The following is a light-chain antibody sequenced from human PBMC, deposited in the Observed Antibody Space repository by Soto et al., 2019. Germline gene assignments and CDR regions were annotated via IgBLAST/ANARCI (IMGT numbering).Light chain of an antibody. CDR2: DDD. J-gene: IGLJ1*01. V-gene: IGLV1-51*01. CDR3: GSWEPSLSDYV. CDR1: SSNIGGNS. Sequence: QSVMTQPPSVSAAPGQRVTISCSGSSSNIGGNSVSWYQQLPGTAPKLLIYDDDKRPSGIPDRFSGSKSGTSATLGITGFQTGNEPGYSGGSWEPSLSDYVF.